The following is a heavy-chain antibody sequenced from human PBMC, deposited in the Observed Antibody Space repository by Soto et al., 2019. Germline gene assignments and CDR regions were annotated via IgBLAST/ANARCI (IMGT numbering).Heavy chain of an antibody. D-gene: IGHD3-22*01. CDR3: VKARDSNSWPPRDV. Sequence: QVHLVQSGAEVKKPGAAVNVSCKTSGYTFSRNGISWVRQAPGQGLEWMGWISPKSGNIKYAQKFQGRVIMTTDTSTSTAYMELRSLRSDDTAVYYCVKARDSNSWPPRDVGGPGTTVTVSS. V-gene: IGHV1-18*01. CDR2: ISPKSGNI. CDR1: GYTFSRNG. J-gene: IGHJ6*02.